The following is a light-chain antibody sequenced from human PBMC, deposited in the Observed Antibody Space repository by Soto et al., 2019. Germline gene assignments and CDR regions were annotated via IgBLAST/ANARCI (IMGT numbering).Light chain of an antibody. Sequence: QSVLTQSSSASASLGSSVKLTCTLSSGHSSYIIAWHQQQPGKAPRYLMKLEGSGSYNKGSGLPDRFSGSTSGADRYLTISNLQFEEEADYYCETWDFNTRVFGGGTKLTVL. CDR1: SGHSSYI. V-gene: IGLV4-60*02. CDR3: ETWDFNTRV. J-gene: IGLJ3*02. CDR2: LEGSGSY.